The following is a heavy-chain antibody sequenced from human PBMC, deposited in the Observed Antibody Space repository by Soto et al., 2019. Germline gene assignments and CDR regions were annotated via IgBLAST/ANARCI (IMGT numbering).Heavy chain of an antibody. J-gene: IGHJ6*02. Sequence: GGSLRLSCAASGFTFSSYAMSWVRQAPGKGLEWVSATSGSGGSTYYADSVKGRFTISRDNSKNTLYLQMNSLRAEDTAVYYCAKSYSSSSAFGFYYYYGMDVWGQGTTVTVSS. D-gene: IGHD6-6*01. CDR3: AKSYSSSSAFGFYYYYGMDV. CDR2: TSGSGGST. V-gene: IGHV3-23*01. CDR1: GFTFSSYA.